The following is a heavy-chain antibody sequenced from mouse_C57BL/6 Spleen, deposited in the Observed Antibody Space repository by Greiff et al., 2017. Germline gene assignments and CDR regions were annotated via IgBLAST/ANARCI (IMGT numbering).Heavy chain of an antibody. Sequence: QVQLQQSGAELVMPGASVKLSCKASGYTFTSYWMHWVKQRPGQGLEWIGEIDPSDSYTNYNQKFKGKSTLTVDKSSSTAYMQLSSLTSEDSAVYYCARGTTVVDAMDYWGQGTSVTVSS. CDR2: IDPSDSYT. J-gene: IGHJ4*01. CDR3: ARGTTVVDAMDY. D-gene: IGHD1-1*01. V-gene: IGHV1-69*01. CDR1: GYTFTSYW.